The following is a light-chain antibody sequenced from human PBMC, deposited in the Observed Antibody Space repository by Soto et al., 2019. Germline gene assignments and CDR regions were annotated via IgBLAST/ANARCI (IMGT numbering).Light chain of an antibody. CDR2: GAS. V-gene: IGKV3-15*01. J-gene: IGKJ4*01. CDR3: QQYNNWP. Sequence: ELVMTKSPATLSVSQGERATLSCRASQFVSTNLAWYEQRPVQAPRLLVYGASTRAIGVTARFSGSGSGTEFTLTISSLQYEAFAVYYCQQYNNWPFGGGSKVDIK. CDR1: QFVSTN.